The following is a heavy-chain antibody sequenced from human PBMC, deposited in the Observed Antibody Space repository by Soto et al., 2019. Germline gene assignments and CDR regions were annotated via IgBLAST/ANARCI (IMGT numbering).Heavy chain of an antibody. D-gene: IGHD3-22*01. CDR2: IDPSDSQT. V-gene: IGHV5-10-1*01. CDR3: ARQIYDSDTGPNFQYYFDS. CDR1: GYSFAGYW. J-gene: IGHJ4*02. Sequence: EESLKISCSGSGYSFAGYWITWVRQKPWKGLEWMGRIDPSDSQTYYSPSFRGHVTISATKSITTVFLQWSSLRASDTAMYYCARQIYDSDTGPNFQYYFDSWGQGTPVTVSS.